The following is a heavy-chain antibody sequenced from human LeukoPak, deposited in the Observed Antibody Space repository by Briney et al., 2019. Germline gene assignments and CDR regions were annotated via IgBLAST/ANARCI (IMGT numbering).Heavy chain of an antibody. Sequence: ASVKVSCKASGYTFTSYYMHRVRQAPGQGLEWMGWISAYNGNTNYAQKLQGRVTMTTDTSTSTAYMELRSLRSDDTAVYYCARCYCSSTSCYNDFDYWGQGTLVTVSS. CDR1: GYTFTSYY. CDR2: ISAYNGNT. CDR3: ARCYCSSTSCYNDFDY. V-gene: IGHV1-18*04. J-gene: IGHJ4*02. D-gene: IGHD2-2*02.